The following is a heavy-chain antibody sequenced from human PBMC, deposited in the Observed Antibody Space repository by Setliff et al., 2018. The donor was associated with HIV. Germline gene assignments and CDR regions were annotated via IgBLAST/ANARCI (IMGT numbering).Heavy chain of an antibody. V-gene: IGHV4-31*11. CDR1: GVSITSATYY. CDR3: AREGKTALVTKYLDY. CDR2: IDYSGSA. J-gene: IGHJ4*02. Sequence: PSETLSLTCAVSGVSITSATYYWSRIRHSPGKGLEWIGYIDYSGSAFYNPSLKSRLTISRDTSKNQFSLRMKSVTAADTAVYYCAREGKTALVTKYLDYWGQGTLVTSPQ. D-gene: IGHD5-18*01.